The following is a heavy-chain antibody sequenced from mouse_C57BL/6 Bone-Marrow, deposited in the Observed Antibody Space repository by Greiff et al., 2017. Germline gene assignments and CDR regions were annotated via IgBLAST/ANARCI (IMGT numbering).Heavy chain of an antibody. V-gene: IGHV5-15*01. J-gene: IGHJ1*03. Sequence: EVQLVESGGGLVQPGGSLKLSCAASGFTFSDYGMAWVRQAPRKGPEWVAFISNLAYSIYYADTVTGRVTISRENAKNTLYLEMSSLRSEDTAMYYCARHGGYGSSYWYFDVWGTGTTVTVSS. D-gene: IGHD1-1*01. CDR2: ISNLAYSI. CDR3: ARHGGYGSSYWYFDV. CDR1: GFTFSDYG.